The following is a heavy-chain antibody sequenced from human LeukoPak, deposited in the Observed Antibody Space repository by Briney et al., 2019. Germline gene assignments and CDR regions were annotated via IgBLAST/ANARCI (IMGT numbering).Heavy chain of an antibody. Sequence: PGGSLRLSCAASGFTVSSSYMTWVRQAPGKGLEWVSVIRSGGSTVYADSVKGRFSISRDNAKNTLYLQMDSLRAEDTAVYYCGRDLGGRSGYWGQGTLVTVSS. V-gene: IGHV3-53*01. CDR2: IRSGGST. CDR3: GRDLGGRSGY. D-gene: IGHD1-26*01. CDR1: GFTVSSSY. J-gene: IGHJ4*02.